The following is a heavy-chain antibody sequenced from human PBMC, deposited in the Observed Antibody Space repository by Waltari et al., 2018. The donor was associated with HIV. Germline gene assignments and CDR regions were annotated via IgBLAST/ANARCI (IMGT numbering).Heavy chain of an antibody. Sequence: EALLLESGGDFVQPGGSLRLSCVGSVFTFSNYAMIWVRQAPGKGLEWVSAIAASYGKTYYADSVRGRFTISKDNSANSLYLQMNSLRAEDTALYYCARILISGAFDIWGQGTMVAVSS. J-gene: IGHJ3*02. V-gene: IGHV3-23*01. D-gene: IGHD3-9*01. CDR2: IAASYGKT. CDR3: ARILISGAFDI. CDR1: VFTFSNYA.